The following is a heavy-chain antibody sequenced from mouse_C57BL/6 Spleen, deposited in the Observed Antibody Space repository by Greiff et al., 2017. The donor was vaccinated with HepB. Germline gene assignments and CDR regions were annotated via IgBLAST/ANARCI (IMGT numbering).Heavy chain of an antibody. CDR1: GYAFTNYL. Sequence: VKLMESGAELVRPGTSVKVSCKASGYAFTNYLIEWVKQRPGQGLEWIGVINPGSGGTNYNEKFKGKAKLTADKSSSTAYMQLSSLTSEDSAVYFCARGSGYGSSYWYFDVWGTGTTVTVSS. CDR3: ARGSGYGSSYWYFDV. D-gene: IGHD1-1*01. J-gene: IGHJ1*03. CDR2: INPGSGGT. V-gene: IGHV1-54*01.